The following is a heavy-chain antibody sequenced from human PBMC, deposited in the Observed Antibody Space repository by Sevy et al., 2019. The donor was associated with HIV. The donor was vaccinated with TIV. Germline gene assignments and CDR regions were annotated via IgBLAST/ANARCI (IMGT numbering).Heavy chain of an antibody. J-gene: IGHJ6*03. Sequence: GGSLRLSCAVSGFSFDSYGMTWVRQAPGKGLEWVSGISGSGTRTYYADSVKGRFSISRDNSKNRLYLQMNSLRSEDAGQYYCAKGGGGHYDPDEIGYYFYYYNMDVWGKGTTVTVSS. CDR2: ISGSGTRT. V-gene: IGHV3-23*01. D-gene: IGHD3-22*01. CDR1: GFSFDSYG. CDR3: AKGGGGHYDPDEIGYYFYYYNMDV.